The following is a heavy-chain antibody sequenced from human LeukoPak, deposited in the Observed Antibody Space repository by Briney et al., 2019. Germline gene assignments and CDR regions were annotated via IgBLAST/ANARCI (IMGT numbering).Heavy chain of an antibody. V-gene: IGHV3-23*01. CDR2: ISGSGGST. J-gene: IGHJ4*02. Sequence: PGGSLRLSCAASGFTFSSYAMSWVRQAPGKGLEWVSAISGSGGSTYYADSVKGRFTISRDNSKNTLYLQMNSLRAEDTAVYYCAKDRLAHCGGDCYSYYFDYWGQGTLVTVSS. CDR3: AKDRLAHCGGDCYSYYFDY. D-gene: IGHD2-21*02. CDR1: GFTFSSYA.